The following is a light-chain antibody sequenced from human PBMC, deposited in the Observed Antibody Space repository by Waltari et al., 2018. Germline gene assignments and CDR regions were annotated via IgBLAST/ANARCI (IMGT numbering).Light chain of an antibody. CDR3: QTGGHGTWV. V-gene: IGLV4-69*01. CDR1: SGHSSNV. CDR2: VNSDGSH. J-gene: IGLJ3*02. Sequence: QLVLTQSPSASASLGASVTPTRTLSSGHSSNVIAWLQQQPDKGPRYVMKVNSDGSHSKGDNIPDRFSGSSSGAEHVLTISSLQSEDEADYYCQTGGHGTWVFGGGTKLTVL.